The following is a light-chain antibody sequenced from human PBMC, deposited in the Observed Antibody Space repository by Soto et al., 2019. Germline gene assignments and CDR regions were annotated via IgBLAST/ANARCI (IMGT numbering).Light chain of an antibody. CDR2: WAS. CDR3: QQYYSAPYT. Sequence: DIVLTQSPDSLAVSLGERATINCKSSQSVLYSSNSKNYLAWYQQKPGQPPKLLIYWASTRESGVPDRFSGSGSGTDFTLTINSLQAEDVAVYYCQQYYSAPYTFGQGTNLEIK. J-gene: IGKJ2*01. V-gene: IGKV4-1*01. CDR1: QSVLYSSNSKNY.